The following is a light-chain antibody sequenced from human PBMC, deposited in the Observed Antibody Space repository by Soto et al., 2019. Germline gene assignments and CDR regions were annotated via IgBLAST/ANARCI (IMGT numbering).Light chain of an antibody. Sequence: DIVMTQSKDSMAVSLGGRAAINCESSQSVLFTSNNKNYLAWYQQKPGHPPKLLLSWASARESGVPERFGGSGCETLFTLSMISVQAEDVAVCYCQQYYTLSLTFGGGTKVDIK. CDR2: WAS. CDR3: QQYYTLSLT. V-gene: IGKV4-1*01. CDR1: QSVLFTSNNKNY. J-gene: IGKJ4*01.